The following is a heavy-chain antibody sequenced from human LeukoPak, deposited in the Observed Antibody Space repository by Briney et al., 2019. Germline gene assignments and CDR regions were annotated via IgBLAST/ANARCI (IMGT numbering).Heavy chain of an antibody. Sequence: GGSLRLSCAASGLTFSNYAMTWVRQAPGKGLEWVGRIKSKTDGGTTDYAAPVKGRFTISRDDSKNTLYLQMNSLKTEDTAVYYCTTDVWGEQWLVPLDYWGQGTLVTVSS. V-gene: IGHV3-15*01. CDR1: GLTFSNYA. CDR2: IKSKTDGGTT. J-gene: IGHJ4*02. CDR3: TTDVWGEQWLVPLDY. D-gene: IGHD6-19*01.